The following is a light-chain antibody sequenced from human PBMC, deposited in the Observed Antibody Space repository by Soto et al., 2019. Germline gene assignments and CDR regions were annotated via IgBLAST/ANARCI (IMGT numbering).Light chain of an antibody. V-gene: IGKV1-8*01. CDR1: QGISSY. CDR2: APS. CDR3: QQYYSYPYT. Sequence: AIRMTQSPSSFSASTGDRVTITCRASQGISSYLAWYQQKPGKAPKLQFYAPSTLQSGVPSRLSGSGSGTDFTLTISCLQSEDFATYYGQQYYSYPYTFGQGTKLEIK. J-gene: IGKJ2*01.